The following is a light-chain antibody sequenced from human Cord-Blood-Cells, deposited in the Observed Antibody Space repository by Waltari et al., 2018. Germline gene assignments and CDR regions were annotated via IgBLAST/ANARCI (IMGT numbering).Light chain of an antibody. CDR1: QSVSSSY. J-gene: IGKJ4*01. Sequence: EIVLTQSPGTLSLSPGERDTLSCRASQSVSSSYLSWYQQKPGQAPRLLIYGASSRATGIPDSFSGSGSVTDFTLTISRLEPEDFAVYYCQQYGSSPLTFGGGTKVEIK. CDR3: QQYGSSPLT. CDR2: GAS. V-gene: IGKV3-20*01.